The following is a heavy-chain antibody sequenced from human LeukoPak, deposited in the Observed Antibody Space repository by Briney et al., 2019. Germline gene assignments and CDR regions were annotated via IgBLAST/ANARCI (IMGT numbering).Heavy chain of an antibody. V-gene: IGHV3-33*01. Sequence: GRSLRLSCAASGFTFSSYGMHWVRQAPGKGLEWVAVIWYDGSNKYYADSVKGRFTISRDNSKNTLYLQMNSLRAEDTAVYYCARAYYYGSGRVFDYWGQGTLDTVSS. J-gene: IGHJ4*02. D-gene: IGHD3-10*01. CDR1: GFTFSSYG. CDR2: IWYDGSNK. CDR3: ARAYYYGSGRVFDY.